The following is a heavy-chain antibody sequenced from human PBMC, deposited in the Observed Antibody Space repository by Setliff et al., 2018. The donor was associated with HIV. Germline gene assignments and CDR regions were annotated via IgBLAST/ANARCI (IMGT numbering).Heavy chain of an antibody. CDR3: ARSFGNGNSRLGD. Sequence: SETLSLTCTVSGGSTSNEYWSWIRQPPGKGLEWIGSIYYDGRTFYKPSLKSRLTISVDTSKNQFSLRLNSVTAADTAVYYCARSFGNGNSRLGDWGQGTLVTVS. CDR2: IYYDGRT. CDR1: GGSTSNEY. J-gene: IGHJ4*02. D-gene: IGHD2-8*01. V-gene: IGHV4-59*04.